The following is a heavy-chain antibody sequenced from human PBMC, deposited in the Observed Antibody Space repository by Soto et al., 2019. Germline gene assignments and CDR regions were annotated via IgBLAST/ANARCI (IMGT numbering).Heavy chain of an antibody. J-gene: IGHJ4*01. CDR2: ISYDGSEK. CDR3: ARGGYYWDN. V-gene: IGHV3-30*04. Sequence: GGSLRLSCAASGFTFSDYAMHWVRQAPGKGLEWVALISYDGSEKYYADSVKGRFTISRDNSKNTLYLQMNSLGAEATAVYYCARGGYYWDNWGRGSLVIVSS. D-gene: IGHD3-3*01. CDR1: GFTFSDYA.